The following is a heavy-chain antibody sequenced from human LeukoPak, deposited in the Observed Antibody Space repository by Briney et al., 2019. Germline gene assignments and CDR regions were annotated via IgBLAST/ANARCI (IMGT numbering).Heavy chain of an antibody. Sequence: SETLSLTCAVYGGSFSGYYWGWIRQPPGKGLEWIGEINHSGSTNYNPSLKSRVTISVDTSKNRFSLKLSSVTAADTAVYYCARADMDVWGKGTTVTVSS. CDR2: INHSGST. V-gene: IGHV4-34*01. CDR3: ARADMDV. CDR1: GGSFSGYY. J-gene: IGHJ6*03.